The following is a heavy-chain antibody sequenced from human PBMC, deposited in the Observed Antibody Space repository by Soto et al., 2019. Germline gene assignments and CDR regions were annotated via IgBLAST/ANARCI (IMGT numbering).Heavy chain of an antibody. CDR3: ARETPLDPHYGGNPFSDF. CDR1: GFTLSAYS. D-gene: IGHD4-17*01. Sequence: GGSLRLSCAASGFTLSAYSMNWVRQTPGKGLEWVSSISTSSTYIHYADSVKGRFTISRDNAKNSLFLQMNSLTAEDTAVYYCARETPLDPHYGGNPFSDFWGQGTLVTVSS. J-gene: IGHJ4*02. V-gene: IGHV3-21*01. CDR2: ISTSSTYI.